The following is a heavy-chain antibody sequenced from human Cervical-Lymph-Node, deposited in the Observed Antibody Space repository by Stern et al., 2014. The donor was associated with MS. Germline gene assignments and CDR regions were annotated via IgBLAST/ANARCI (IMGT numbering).Heavy chain of an antibody. CDR1: GYTFTNYG. J-gene: IGHJ6*02. Sequence: QVQLVQSGAEVKEPGASVKVSCKASGYTFTNYGMHWVRQAPGQRLEWMGWIDAGNGNTKYSQKFQGRVTVTRDTAASTDYMELSNLRSEDTAVYYCARPSGYSYGSGYNYYALGVWGQGTTVTVSS. V-gene: IGHV1-3*01. CDR2: IDAGNGNT. CDR3: ARPSGYSYGSGYNYYALGV. D-gene: IGHD5-18*01.